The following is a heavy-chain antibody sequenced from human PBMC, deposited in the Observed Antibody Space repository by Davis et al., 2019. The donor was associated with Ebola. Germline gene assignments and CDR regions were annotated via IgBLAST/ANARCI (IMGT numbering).Heavy chain of an antibody. CDR2: INTDGRST. D-gene: IGHD3-16*01. J-gene: IGHJ6*02. V-gene: IGHV3-74*01. CDR1: EFRFGYYW. Sequence: LSLTCAASEFRFGYYWMHWVRQAPGKGLVWVARINTDGRSTSYADSVKGRFTISRDNAKNTLHLQMNSLRAEDTAVYYCTRDSYDNREYYGMDVWGQGTTVTVSS. CDR3: TRDSYDNREYYGMDV.